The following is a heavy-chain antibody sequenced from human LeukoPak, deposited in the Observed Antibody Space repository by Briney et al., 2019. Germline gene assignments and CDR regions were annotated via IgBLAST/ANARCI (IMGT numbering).Heavy chain of an antibody. J-gene: IGHJ4*02. CDR1: GFTFSSYG. D-gene: IGHD3-3*01. Sequence: GGSLRLSCAASGFTFSSYGMHWVRQAPGKGLEWVAFIRYDGSNKSYADSVKGRFTISRDNAKNSLYLQMNSLRAEDTAVYYCARDGGYYDFWSGYTYYFDYWGQGTLVTVSS. CDR3: ARDGGYYDFWSGYTYYFDY. CDR2: IRYDGSNK. V-gene: IGHV3-30*02.